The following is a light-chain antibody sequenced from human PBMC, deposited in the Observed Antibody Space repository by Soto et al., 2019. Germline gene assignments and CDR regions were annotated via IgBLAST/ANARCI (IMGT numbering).Light chain of an antibody. V-gene: IGKV3-20*01. J-gene: IGKJ3*01. CDR3: QQYGSSPQT. CDR1: QSVSSSY. Sequence: IVLTQSPGTLSLSPGERATLSCSASQSVSSSYLAWYQQKPGQAPRLLIYGASSRATGIPDGFSGSGSGTDFTLTISRLEPEDFAVYYCQQYGSSPQTFGPGTKVDI. CDR2: GAS.